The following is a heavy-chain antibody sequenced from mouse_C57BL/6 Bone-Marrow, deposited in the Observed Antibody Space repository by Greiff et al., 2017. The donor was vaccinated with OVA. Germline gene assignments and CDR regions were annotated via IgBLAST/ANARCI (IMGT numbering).Heavy chain of an antibody. CDR1: GYTFTSYT. CDR3: TRGYYFDY. Sequence: VKLQESGAELARPGASVKMSCKASGYTFTSYTIHWVKQRPGQGLEWIGYIDPTNDYTNYNQKFKGKATLTADNSSSTAYMQLSSLTSEDSAVYYCTRGYYFDYWGQGTTLTVST. CDR2: IDPTNDYT. V-gene: IGHV1-4*01. J-gene: IGHJ2*01.